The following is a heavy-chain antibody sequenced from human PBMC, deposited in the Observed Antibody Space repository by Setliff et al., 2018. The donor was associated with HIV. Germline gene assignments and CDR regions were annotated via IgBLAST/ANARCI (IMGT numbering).Heavy chain of an antibody. CDR1: GVSISNYY. CDR3: ARNVGGLRSAVNWFDP. CDR2: IYSSGST. Sequence: SETLSLTCSVSGVSISNYYWSWIRQPPGKGLEWIGVIYSSGSTNYNPSLKSRVTISVDTSKNQFSLKLNSVTAADTAVYYCARNVGGLRSAVNWFDPWGQGTLVTVSS. V-gene: IGHV4-59*08. D-gene: IGHD4-17*01. J-gene: IGHJ5*02.